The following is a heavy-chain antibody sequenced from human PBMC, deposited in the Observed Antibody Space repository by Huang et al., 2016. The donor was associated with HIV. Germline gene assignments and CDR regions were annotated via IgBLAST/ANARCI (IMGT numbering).Heavy chain of an antibody. CDR2: LNPNSGKT. D-gene: IGHD6-19*01. Sequence: QVQLVQSGPEVKKPGASVQVSCQTSGYIFSNYDINWVRQAPGQGLQWMGWLNPNSGKTAYGQNSQGRVTLTRSTSTGAAYMVLNSLTSQDTAVYYCARLTSGWYQDYWGQGTLVTVSS. CDR3: ARLTSGWYQDY. CDR1: GYIFSNYD. V-gene: IGHV1-8*01. J-gene: IGHJ4*02.